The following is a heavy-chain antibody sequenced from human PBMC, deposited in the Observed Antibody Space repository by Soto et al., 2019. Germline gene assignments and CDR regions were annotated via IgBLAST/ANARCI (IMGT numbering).Heavy chain of an antibody. V-gene: IGHV3-30*18. D-gene: IGHD3-10*01. J-gene: IGHJ6*02. CDR2: ISYDGSNK. CDR1: GFTFRSYS. Sequence: GGSRRLSYAASGFTFRSYSMRWVRQAPGEGLEGVAVISYDGSNKYYADSVKGRFTISRDNSKNTLYLQMNSLRAEDTAVYYCAKGRGYYGSGYYYYYGMDVWGQGTTVTVSS. CDR3: AKGRGYYGSGYYYYYGMDV.